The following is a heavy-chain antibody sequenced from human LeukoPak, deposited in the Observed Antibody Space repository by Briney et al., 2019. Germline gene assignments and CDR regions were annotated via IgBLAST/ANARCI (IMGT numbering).Heavy chain of an antibody. D-gene: IGHD3-10*01. CDR3: ARDLWFGELSYYGMDV. CDR1: GGSISSGGYY. J-gene: IGHJ6*04. Sequence: SQTLSLTCTVSGGSISSGGYYWSWIRQHPGKGLEWIGYIYYCGSTYYNPSLKSRVTISVDTSKNQFSLKLSSVTAADTAVYYCARDLWFGELSYYGMDVWGKGTTVTVSS. CDR2: IYYCGST. V-gene: IGHV4-31*03.